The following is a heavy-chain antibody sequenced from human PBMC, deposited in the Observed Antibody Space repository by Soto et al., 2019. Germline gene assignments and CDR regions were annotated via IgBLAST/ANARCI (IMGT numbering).Heavy chain of an antibody. D-gene: IGHD6-19*01. CDR2: ISYDGSNK. CDR1: GFTFSSYA. Sequence: QVQLVESGGGVVQPGRSLRLSCAASGFTFSSYAMHWVRQAPGKGLEWVAVISYDGSNKYYADSVKGRFTISRDNSKNTLYLQMNSLRAEDTAVYYCARDSLPYSSGWSIDYWGQGTLVTVSS. CDR3: ARDSLPYSSGWSIDY. J-gene: IGHJ4*02. V-gene: IGHV3-30-3*01.